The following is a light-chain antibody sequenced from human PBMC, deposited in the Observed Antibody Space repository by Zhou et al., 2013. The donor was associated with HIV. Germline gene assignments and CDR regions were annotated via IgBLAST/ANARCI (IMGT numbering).Light chain of an antibody. CDR2: AAS. CDR1: QGISKW. Sequence: DIQMTQSPSSVSASVGDRITITCRASQGISKWLAWYQQKPGKAPKLLIYAASSLQSGVPSRFSGSGSGADFTLTISRLQPEDFATYYCQQSYSTPTFGGGTKVEIK. J-gene: IGKJ4*01. V-gene: IGKV1-12*01. CDR3: QQSYSTPT.